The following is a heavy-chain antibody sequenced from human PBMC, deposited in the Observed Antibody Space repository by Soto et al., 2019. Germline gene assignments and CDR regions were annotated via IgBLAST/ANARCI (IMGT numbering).Heavy chain of an antibody. V-gene: IGHV1-69*01. D-gene: IGHD6-6*01. J-gene: IGHJ5*02. CDR3: ARGGKQLDTPGAKGFDP. Sequence: QVQLVQSGAEVKKPGSSVKVSCKASGGTFSSYDIRWVRQATGRGLEWMGVIIPIFGTANYAQKFQGRVKITADESTSTAYMELSRLRSEGTDVYYCARGGKQLDTPGAKGFDPWGQGTLVTVSS. CDR1: GGTFSSYD. CDR2: IIPIFGTA.